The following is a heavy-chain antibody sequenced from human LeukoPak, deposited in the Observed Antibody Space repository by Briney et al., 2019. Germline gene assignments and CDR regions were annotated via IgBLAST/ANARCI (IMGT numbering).Heavy chain of an antibody. D-gene: IGHD4/OR15-4a*01. CDR1: GFTFSSYA. CDR2: ISYDGSNK. CDR3: ARRAGAYSHPYDY. Sequence: PGRSLRLSCAASGFTFSSYAMHWVRQAPGKGLEWVAVISYDGSNKNYADSVKGRFSISRDNSKNTLYLQMNSLRAEDTAVYYCARRAGAYSHPYDYWGQGTLVTVSS. J-gene: IGHJ4*02. V-gene: IGHV3-30*04.